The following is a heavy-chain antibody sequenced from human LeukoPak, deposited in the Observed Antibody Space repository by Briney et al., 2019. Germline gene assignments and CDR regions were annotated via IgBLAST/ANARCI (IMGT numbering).Heavy chain of an antibody. CDR1: GGSISSCY. V-gene: IGHV4-59*08. CDR3: ARHKQLPSGYFDY. J-gene: IGHJ4*02. D-gene: IGHD6-6*01. CDR2: IYYSGST. Sequence: SETLSLTCTVSGGSISSCYWSWIRQPPGKGLEWIGYIYYSGSTYYNPSLKSRVTISVDTSKNQFSLKLTSVTAADTAVYYCARHKQLPSGYFDYWGQGTLVTVSS.